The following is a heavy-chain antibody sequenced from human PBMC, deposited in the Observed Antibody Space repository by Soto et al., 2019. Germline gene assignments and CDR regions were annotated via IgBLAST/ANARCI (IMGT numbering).Heavy chain of an antibody. V-gene: IGHV1-46*01. CDR2: INPNGGST. CDR1: GYTFTSYY. Sequence: QVQLVQSVAAVKKPGASVKLSCKASGYTFTSYYIHWVRQAPGQGLEWIGIINPNGGSTRYAHNFKARLTLTRDTSTATADMELGALTSEDTAVYYCARGLGLGDYWGQGTLVNVSS. J-gene: IGHJ4*02. D-gene: IGHD3-9*01. CDR3: ARGLGLGDY.